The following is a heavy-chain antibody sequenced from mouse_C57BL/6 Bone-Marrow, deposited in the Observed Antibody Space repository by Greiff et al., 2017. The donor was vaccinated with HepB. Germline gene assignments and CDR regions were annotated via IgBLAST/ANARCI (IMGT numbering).Heavy chain of an antibody. V-gene: IGHV1-81*01. CDR2: IYPRSGNT. CDR3: ARWRLLRGYAMDY. J-gene: IGHJ4*01. Sequence: VQLQQSGAELARPGASVKLSCKASGYTFTSYGISWVKQRTGQGLEWIGEIYPRSGNTYYNEKFKGKATLTADKSSSTAYMELRSLTSEDSAVYFCARWRLLRGYAMDYWGQGTSVTVSS. CDR1: GYTFTSYG. D-gene: IGHD2-3*01.